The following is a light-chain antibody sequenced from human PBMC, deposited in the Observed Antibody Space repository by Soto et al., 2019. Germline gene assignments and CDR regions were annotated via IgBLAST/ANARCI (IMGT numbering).Light chain of an antibody. CDR1: QSVTSN. CDR3: QQYAGSPRT. V-gene: IGKV3-15*01. J-gene: IGKJ1*01. CDR2: SSS. Sequence: EIVMTQSPATLSVSPGDSATLSCRASQSVTSNLAWYQHKPGQAPRLLIYSSSTRAAGIPARFGGSGSGTEFTFSISSLQSEDFAVYYCQQYAGSPRTFGQGTKVEIK.